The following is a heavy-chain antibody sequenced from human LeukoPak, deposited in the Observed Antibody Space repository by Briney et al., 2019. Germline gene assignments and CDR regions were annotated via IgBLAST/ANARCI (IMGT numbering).Heavy chain of an antibody. CDR3: ASGNTGYDRDAFDI. CDR2: IYHSGST. D-gene: IGHD5-12*01. V-gene: IGHV4-30-2*01. Sequence: PSQTLSLTCAVSGGSISSGGYPWSWVRRPPGEGLEWVGYIYHSGSTYYNPSLQSRVTISLDRSKNQFSLKLSSMTAADTAVYYCASGNTGYDRDAFDIWGQGTMVTVSS. J-gene: IGHJ3*02. CDR1: GGSISSGGYP.